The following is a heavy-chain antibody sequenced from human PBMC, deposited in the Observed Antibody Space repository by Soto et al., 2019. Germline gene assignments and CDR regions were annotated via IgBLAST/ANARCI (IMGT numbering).Heavy chain of an antibody. Sequence: QITLKESGPTLVKPTQTLTLTCTFSGFSLSSTRMAVGWIRQPPGKALEWLALIYWDDDKRSSPFLKTRLTITKHTSKNQVVLTMSNMDPVDTARYYCAHIVVAGLGYYFDYWGQGTLVTVSS. V-gene: IGHV2-5*02. J-gene: IGHJ4*02. CDR1: GFSLSSTRMA. CDR3: AHIVVAGLGYYFDY. D-gene: IGHD6-19*01. CDR2: IYWDDDK.